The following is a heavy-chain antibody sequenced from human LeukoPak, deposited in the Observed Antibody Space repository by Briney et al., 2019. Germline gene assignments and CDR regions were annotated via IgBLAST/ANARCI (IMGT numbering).Heavy chain of an antibody. Sequence: PGRSLRLSCAASGFTFSSYGMHWVRQAPGKGLEWVAVISYDGSNKYYADSVKGRFTISRDNSKNTLYLQMNSLRAEDTAVYYCAKGRGRGYSGYDLDYWGQGPLVTVSS. CDR3: AKGRGRGYSGYDLDY. J-gene: IGHJ4*02. D-gene: IGHD5-12*01. V-gene: IGHV3-30*18. CDR2: ISYDGSNK. CDR1: GFTFSSYG.